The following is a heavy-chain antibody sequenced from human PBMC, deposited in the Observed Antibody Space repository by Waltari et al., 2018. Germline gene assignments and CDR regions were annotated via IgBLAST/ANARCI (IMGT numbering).Heavy chain of an antibody. CDR1: GGSFSDHK. CDR3: ARGDGAIFGVVIDYFDE. V-gene: IGHV4-34*02. Sequence: QVQLKQWGAGLLRPSEPLSLTCAVYGGSFSDHKWNWIRQPPGKGLEWIGEINHSGSTNYNPSLKSRVTLSIDTSRNLFSLRLRSVTAADTAVYYCARGDGAIFGVVIDYFDEGRQGTQVTVSS. J-gene: IGHJ4*02. CDR2: INHSGST. D-gene: IGHD3-3*01.